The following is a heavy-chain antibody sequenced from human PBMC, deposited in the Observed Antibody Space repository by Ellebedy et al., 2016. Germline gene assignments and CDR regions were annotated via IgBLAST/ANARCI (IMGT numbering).Heavy chain of an antibody. V-gene: IGHV3-43*01. J-gene: IGHJ4*02. Sequence: GESLKISXAASGFIFDHYTMHWVRQAPGKGLEWVSLISWDGVSTYYADSVKGRFTISKDNRKNSLYLQMNNLRAEDTALYYCAKDRYDFWSGYYLTDYWGQGTLVTVSS. CDR2: ISWDGVST. D-gene: IGHD3-3*01. CDR1: GFIFDHYT. CDR3: AKDRYDFWSGYYLTDY.